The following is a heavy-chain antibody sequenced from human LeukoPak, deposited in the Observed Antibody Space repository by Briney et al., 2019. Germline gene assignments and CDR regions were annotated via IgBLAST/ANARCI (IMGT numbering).Heavy chain of an antibody. Sequence: SETLSLTCAVYGGSFSGYYWSWIRQPPGKGLEWIGEIKHRGSTNYNPSLKSRVTKSVDTSKNQFSLKLRSVTAADTAVYYCASESMNWFDPWGQGTLVTVSS. J-gene: IGHJ5*02. CDR2: IKHRGST. CDR1: GGSFSGYY. CDR3: ASESMNWFDP. V-gene: IGHV4-34*01. D-gene: IGHD2/OR15-2a*01.